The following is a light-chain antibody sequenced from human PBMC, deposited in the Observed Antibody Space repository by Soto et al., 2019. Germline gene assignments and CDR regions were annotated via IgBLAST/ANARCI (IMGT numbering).Light chain of an antibody. J-gene: IGKJ1*01. V-gene: IGKV3-20*01. CDR1: QSVSSSY. CDR2: GAS. CDR3: QQYGSSPWT. Sequence: EIVLTQSPGTLSLSPGERATLSCRASQSVSSSYLAWYQQSPGQAPRLLVYGASSRATGIPDRFSGSGSGTDFTLTISRLEPEDFAVYYCQQYGSSPWTFGQGT.